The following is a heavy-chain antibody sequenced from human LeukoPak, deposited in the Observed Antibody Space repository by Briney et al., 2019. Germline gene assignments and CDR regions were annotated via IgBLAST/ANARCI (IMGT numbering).Heavy chain of an antibody. V-gene: IGHV3-20*04. CDR1: GFTLSSYS. CDR2: INWNGGST. CDR3: ARSGWGSHYYMDV. D-gene: IGHD6-19*01. J-gene: IGHJ6*03. Sequence: GGSLRLSCTASGFTLSSYSMSWVRQAPGKGLEWVSGINWNGGSTGYADSVKGRFTISRDNAKNSLYLQVNSLRAEDTALYYCARSGWGSHYYMDVWGKGTTVTVSS.